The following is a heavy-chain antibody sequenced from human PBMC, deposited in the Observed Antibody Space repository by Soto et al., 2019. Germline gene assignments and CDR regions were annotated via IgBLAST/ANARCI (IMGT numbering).Heavy chain of an antibody. CDR2: IVVGSGNT. CDR1: GFTFTSSA. Sequence: ASVKVSCKAPGFTFTSSAVQWVRQARGQRLEWIGWIVVGSGNTNYAQKFQERVTITRDMSTSTAYMELSSLRSEDTAVYYCAADLVTVGWFDPWGQGTLVTVSS. J-gene: IGHJ5*02. CDR3: AADLVTVGWFDP. D-gene: IGHD2-15*01. V-gene: IGHV1-58*01.